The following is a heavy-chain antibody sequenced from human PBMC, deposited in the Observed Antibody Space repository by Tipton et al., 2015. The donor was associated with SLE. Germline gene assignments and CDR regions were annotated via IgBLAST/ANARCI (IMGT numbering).Heavy chain of an antibody. CDR1: GFTFDDYA. V-gene: IGHV3-9*01. CDR3: ARDTAAGRLGYYYYMDV. D-gene: IGHD6-13*01. Sequence: SLRLSCAASGFTFDDYAMHWVRQTPGKGLEWVSGISWNSGSIGYADSVKGRFTISRDNAKNSLYLQIDSLRAEDTALYYCARDTAAGRLGYYYYMDVWGKGTTVTVSS. CDR2: ISWNSGSI. J-gene: IGHJ6*03.